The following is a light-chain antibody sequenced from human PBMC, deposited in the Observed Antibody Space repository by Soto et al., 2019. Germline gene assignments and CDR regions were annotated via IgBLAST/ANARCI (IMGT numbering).Light chain of an antibody. J-gene: IGLJ2*01. Sequence: QSALTQPASVSGSPGQSITISCAGTMRDIGAYNLVSWYQHHPCKAPRFIFYEVRNRHSGIPLRFSASKSGNTAYMTISGLQAEDDAHYDCSSLTSKSTLLCVGGTNLTAL. CDR3: SSLTSKSTLL. CDR1: MRDIGAYNL. CDR2: EVR. V-gene: IGLV2-14*01.